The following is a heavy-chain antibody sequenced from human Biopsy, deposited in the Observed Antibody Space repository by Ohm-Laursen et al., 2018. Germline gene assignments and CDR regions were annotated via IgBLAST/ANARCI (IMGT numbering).Heavy chain of an antibody. V-gene: IGHV1-2*02. Sequence: PSANVSCKLSGYTFTGQYLHWVRQVPGQGLEWMGWIKPLSGTTKSAQDFQGRVTMTRDQSITTAYMELRRLRSDDTAVYYCAKGQDLRGGAEYFQHWGPGALVTVSS. CDR3: AKGQDLRGGAEYFQH. CDR1: GYTFTGQY. CDR2: IKPLSGTT. J-gene: IGHJ1*01. D-gene: IGHD2-15*01.